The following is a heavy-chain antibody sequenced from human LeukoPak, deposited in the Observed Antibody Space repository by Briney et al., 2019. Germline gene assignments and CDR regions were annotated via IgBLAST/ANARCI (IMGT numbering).Heavy chain of an antibody. V-gene: IGHV1-69*05. Sequence: ASVKVSCKASGYTFTSYDISWVRQAPGQGLEWMGGIIPIFGTANYAQKFQGRVTITTDESTSTAYMELSSLRSEDTAVYYCARDRDGAESWFDPWGQGTLVTVSS. CDR1: GYTFTSYD. D-gene: IGHD3-10*01. CDR2: IIPIFGTA. CDR3: ARDRDGAESWFDP. J-gene: IGHJ5*02.